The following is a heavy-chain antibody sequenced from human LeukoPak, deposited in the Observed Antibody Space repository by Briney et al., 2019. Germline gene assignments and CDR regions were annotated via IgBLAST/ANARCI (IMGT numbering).Heavy chain of an antibody. V-gene: IGHV1-8*01. CDR1: GYTFTSYD. J-gene: IGHJ3*02. CDR3: ARLYYYASSGYDALDI. CDR2: MDGSSGKT. D-gene: IGHD3-22*01. Sequence: GASVKVSCKTSGYTFTSYDINWVRQATGQGLEWMGGMDGSSGKTAYAQKFLGRVTTTRNTSTSTAYMELSSLTSEDTAVYYCARLYYYASSGYDALDIWGQGTMVTVSS.